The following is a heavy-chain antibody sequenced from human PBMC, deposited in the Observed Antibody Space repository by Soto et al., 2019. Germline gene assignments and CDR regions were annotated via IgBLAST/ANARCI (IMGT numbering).Heavy chain of an antibody. J-gene: IGHJ5*02. CDR3: ARDLHLIADRPYMLGSDWFDA. V-gene: IGHV1-46*01. Sequence: QVQLVQSGAEVKKPGAPVEVSCKASGYTFSRYYLHWLRQAPGQGLEWMGIINPSRGTTTYAQKFRGRFTMTSDTSTSTVYMDLSSLTSEDTAVYYCARDLHLIADRPYMLGSDWFDAWGQGTLVAVSS. CDR1: GYTFSRYY. CDR2: INPSRGTT. D-gene: IGHD6-6*01.